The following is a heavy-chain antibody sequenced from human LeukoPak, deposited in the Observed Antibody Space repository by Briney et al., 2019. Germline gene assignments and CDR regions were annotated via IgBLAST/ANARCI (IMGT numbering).Heavy chain of an antibody. J-gene: IGHJ5*02. CDR1: GFTFSNYA. Sequence: GGSLRLSCAASGFTFSNYAMHWVRRVPGKGLEWVAVISYDGSNKYYADSVKGRFTISRDNSKNTVYLQMNSLRAEDTALYYCARAAGSWFDPWGQGTLVTVSS. V-gene: IGHV3-30*01. D-gene: IGHD2-15*01. CDR2: ISYDGSNK. CDR3: ARAAGSWFDP.